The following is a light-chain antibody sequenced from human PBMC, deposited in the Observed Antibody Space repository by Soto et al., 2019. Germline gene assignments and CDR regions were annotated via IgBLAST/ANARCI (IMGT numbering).Light chain of an antibody. Sequence: QSVLTQPPSVSGAPGQRLTISCTGNSSNIGAGYDVHWYQQLPGTAPKLLVYGNSNRPSGVPDRFSGSKSGTSASLAITGLQAEDEADYYCQSYDSSLSGSLFGGGTKVTVL. CDR1: SSNIGAGYD. CDR3: QSYDSSLSGSL. J-gene: IGLJ2*01. V-gene: IGLV1-40*01. CDR2: GNS.